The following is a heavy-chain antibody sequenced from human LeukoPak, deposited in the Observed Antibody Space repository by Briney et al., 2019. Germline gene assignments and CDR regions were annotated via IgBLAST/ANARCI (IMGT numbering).Heavy chain of an antibody. J-gene: IGHJ4*02. D-gene: IGHD3-10*01. V-gene: IGHV3-74*01. CDR2: INSDGSST. CDR3: ARAQWGFGELSYFDY. Sequence: GGSLRLSCADSGFTFSYYWMHWVRQAPGKGLVWVSRINSDGSSTSYADSVKGRFTISRHNDKNTLYLQMNSLRAEDTAVYYCARAQWGFGELSYFDYWGQGTLVTVSS. CDR1: GFTFSYYW.